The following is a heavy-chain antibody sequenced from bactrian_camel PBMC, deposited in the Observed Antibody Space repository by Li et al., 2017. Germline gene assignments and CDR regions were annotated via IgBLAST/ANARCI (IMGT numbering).Heavy chain of an antibody. Sequence: DVQLVESGGGSVQAGGSLRLSCAASGYSYAAISMAWFRQAPGKEREGVACVYIGVESTYNTYYADSVKGRFTVSQGDAKSTVDLQMNSLKPDDTARYYCATDPYSDCSGSYFDWGQGTQVTVS. D-gene: IGHD2*01. J-gene: IGHJ4*01. CDR2: VYIGVESTYNT. CDR1: GYSYAAIS. V-gene: IGHV3S66*01. CDR3: ATDPYSDCSGSYFD.